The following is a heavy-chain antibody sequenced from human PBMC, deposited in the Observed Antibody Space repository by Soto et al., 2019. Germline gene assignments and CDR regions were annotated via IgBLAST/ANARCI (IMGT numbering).Heavy chain of an antibody. CDR2: INNNGST. D-gene: IGHD3-16*02. Sequence: SETLSLTCSGSDVSISSHYWSLIRQPQGKGLEWIGYINNNGSTNYNPSLESRATISVDTSKSQFSLKLSSVTAADTAVYYCAHYFWANYRWDWFDPWGQGTQVTVSS. CDR1: DVSISSHY. CDR3: AHYFWANYRWDWFDP. J-gene: IGHJ5*02. V-gene: IGHV4-59*11.